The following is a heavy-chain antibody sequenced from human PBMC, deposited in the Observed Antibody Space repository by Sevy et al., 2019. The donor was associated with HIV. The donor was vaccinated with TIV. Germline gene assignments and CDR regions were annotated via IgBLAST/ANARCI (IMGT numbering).Heavy chain of an antibody. CDR1: GFTFSSYW. CDR3: ARGWDIVATTQGGAFDI. D-gene: IGHD5-12*01. J-gene: IGHJ3*02. V-gene: IGHV3-7*01. CDR2: IKQDGSEK. Sequence: GGSLRLSCAASGFTFSSYWMSWVRQAPGKGLEWVANIKQDGSEKYYVDSVKGRFTISRDNAKNSLYLQMNSLRAEDTAVYYCARGWDIVATTQGGAFDIWGQGTMVTVSS.